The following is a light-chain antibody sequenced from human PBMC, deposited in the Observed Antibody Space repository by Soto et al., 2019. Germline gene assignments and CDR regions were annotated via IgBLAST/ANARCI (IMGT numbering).Light chain of an antibody. V-gene: IGLV2-14*03. CDR2: EVS. CDR3: SSYTSTSSYV. CDR1: SSDVGGYNS. Sequence: QSALTQPAPVSGSPGQSITVSCTGTSSDVGGYNSVSWYQQHPGKPPKLIIYEVSNRPSGVSDRFSGSKSGNTASLTISGLQAEDEADYYCSSYTSTSSYVFGSGTKVTVL. J-gene: IGLJ1*01.